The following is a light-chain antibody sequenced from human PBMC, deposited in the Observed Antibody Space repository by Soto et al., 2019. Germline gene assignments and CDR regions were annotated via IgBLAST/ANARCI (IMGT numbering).Light chain of an antibody. V-gene: IGKV3-15*01. Sequence: EIVMTQSPATLSVSPGEKATLSCRASQTVSNNLAWYQQKPGQAPRLLIYFASTRATGIPARFSGSGSGTEFTVTISSLQSEDFAVYYCQQYNQWPLTFGGGTKAETK. CDR3: QQYNQWPLT. CDR2: FAS. J-gene: IGKJ4*01. CDR1: QTVSNN.